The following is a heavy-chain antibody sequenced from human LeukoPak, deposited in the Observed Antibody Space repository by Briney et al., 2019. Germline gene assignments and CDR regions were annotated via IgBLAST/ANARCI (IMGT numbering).Heavy chain of an antibody. D-gene: IGHD3-10*01. V-gene: IGHV3-23*01. Sequence: PGGSLRLSCAASRFTFSNYAMSWVRQAPGKGLEWVSTISGSGSNTYYADSVKGRFTISRDNSKNTLYLQMNSLRAEDTAVYYCARTRGYGSGSYFDYWGQGTLVTVSS. CDR1: RFTFSNYA. J-gene: IGHJ4*02. CDR2: ISGSGSNT. CDR3: ARTRGYGSGSYFDY.